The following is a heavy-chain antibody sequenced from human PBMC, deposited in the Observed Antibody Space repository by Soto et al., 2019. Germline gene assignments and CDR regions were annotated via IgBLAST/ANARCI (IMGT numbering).Heavy chain of an antibody. D-gene: IGHD2-15*01. V-gene: IGHV4-59*01. Sequence: QVQLQESGPGLVKPSETLSLTCTVSGDSITSSYWSWIRQPPGKELEWIGYIYYSGSTNYNPSLTSGVTISVDASKPRSSLRLSSVTAADTAVYYCASDGGYCSGGSCPRDYYYYGMDVWGQGTTVTVSS. CDR1: GDSITSSY. J-gene: IGHJ6*02. CDR3: ASDGGYCSGGSCPRDYYYYGMDV. CDR2: IYYSGST.